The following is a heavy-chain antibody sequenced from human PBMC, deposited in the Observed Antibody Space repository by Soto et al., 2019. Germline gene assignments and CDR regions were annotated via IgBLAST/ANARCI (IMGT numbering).Heavy chain of an antibody. V-gene: IGHV1-8*01. D-gene: IGHD6-19*01. CDR3: ATSGGGWYLY. CDR2: LNPNSGDT. Sequence: GASVKVSCKASGYTFSXYDXNWVRQATGQGLEWMGWLNPNSGDTGYAQKFQGRVTLTRNTSINTAYIELSSLTSDDTAVYYCATSGGGWYLYWGQGTLVTVSS. CDR1: GYTFSXYD. J-gene: IGHJ4*02.